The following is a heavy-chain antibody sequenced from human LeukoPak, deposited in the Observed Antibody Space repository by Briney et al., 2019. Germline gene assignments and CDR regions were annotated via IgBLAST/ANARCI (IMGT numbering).Heavy chain of an antibody. CDR3: TTEYFGGFEY. J-gene: IGHJ4*02. CDR1: GFNFKNYW. CDR2: VKNRGDGRTT. Sequence: GGSLRLSCAASGFNFKNYWMHWVRQAPGKGLEWVGRVKNRGDGRTTDYAAPVKGRFIISRDDSKKTVYLQMDSLKTEDTAVYFCTTEYFGGFEYWGQGTLVTVSS. V-gene: IGHV3-15*07. D-gene: IGHD3-16*01.